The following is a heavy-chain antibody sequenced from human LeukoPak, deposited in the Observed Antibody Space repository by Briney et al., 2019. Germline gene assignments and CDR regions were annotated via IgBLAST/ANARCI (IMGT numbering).Heavy chain of an antibody. Sequence: SSETLSLTCTVSGGSISSSSYYWGWIRQPPGKGLEWIGSIYYSGSTYYNPSLKSRVTISVDTSKNQFSLKLSSVTAADTAVYYCATRPVYYGSGSYNNEDYWGQGTLVTVSS. J-gene: IGHJ4*02. CDR2: IYYSGST. CDR1: GGSISSSSYY. CDR3: ATRPVYYGSGSYNNEDY. D-gene: IGHD3-10*01. V-gene: IGHV4-39*01.